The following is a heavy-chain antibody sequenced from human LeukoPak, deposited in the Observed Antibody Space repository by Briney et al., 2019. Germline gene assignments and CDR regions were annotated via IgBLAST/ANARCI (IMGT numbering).Heavy chain of an antibody. Sequence: SETLSLTCTVSGGSISSSSYYWGWIRQPPGKGLEWIGSIYYSGSTYYNPSLKSRVTISADTSKNQFSLKLSSVTAADTAVYYCARAPRGYCSGGSCYSEAFDIWGQGTMVTVSS. J-gene: IGHJ3*02. CDR3: ARAPRGYCSGGSCYSEAFDI. CDR2: IYYSGST. V-gene: IGHV4-39*07. D-gene: IGHD2-15*01. CDR1: GGSISSSSYY.